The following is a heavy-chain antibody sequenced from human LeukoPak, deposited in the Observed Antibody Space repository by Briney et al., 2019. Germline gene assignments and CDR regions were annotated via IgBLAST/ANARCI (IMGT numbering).Heavy chain of an antibody. Sequence: ASVKVSCKASGYTFTSYGISWVRQAPGQGLEWMGWISAYNGNTNYAQKLQDRVTMTTDTSTSTAYMELRSLRSDDTAVYYCARVSGYCSSTSCHDYWGQGTLVTVSP. CDR3: ARVSGYCSSTSCHDY. D-gene: IGHD2-2*03. V-gene: IGHV1-18*01. CDR2: ISAYNGNT. CDR1: GYTFTSYG. J-gene: IGHJ4*02.